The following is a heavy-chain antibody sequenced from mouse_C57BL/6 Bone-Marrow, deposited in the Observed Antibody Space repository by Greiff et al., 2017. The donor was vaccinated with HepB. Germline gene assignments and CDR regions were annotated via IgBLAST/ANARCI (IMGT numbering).Heavy chain of an antibody. V-gene: IGHV1-78*01. CDR2: IYPRDGST. D-gene: IGHD4-1*01. J-gene: IGHJ1*03. Sequence: VKLMESDAELVKPGASVKISCKVSGYTFTDHTIHWMKQRPEQGLEWIGYIYPRDGSTKYNEKFKGKATLTADKSSSTAYMQLNSLTSEDSAVHFCARELGPYWYFDVWGTGTTVTVSS. CDR3: ARELGPYWYFDV. CDR1: GYTFTDHT.